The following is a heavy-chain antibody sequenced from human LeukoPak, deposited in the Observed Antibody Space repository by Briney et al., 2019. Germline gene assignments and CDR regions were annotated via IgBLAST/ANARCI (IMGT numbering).Heavy chain of an antibody. J-gene: IGHJ4*02. D-gene: IGHD6-13*01. V-gene: IGHV3-23*01. CDR1: GFTFSSCA. CDR2: ISGSGDRT. Sequence: GGSLRLSCAASGFTFSSCAMNWVRQAPGKGLERVSSISGSGDRTYYADSVNGRFTISRDNSKNTLYLQMNSLRAEDTAIYYCAKGGPYSSSWGGKFDHWGQGTLVTVSS. CDR3: AKGGPYSSSWGGKFDH.